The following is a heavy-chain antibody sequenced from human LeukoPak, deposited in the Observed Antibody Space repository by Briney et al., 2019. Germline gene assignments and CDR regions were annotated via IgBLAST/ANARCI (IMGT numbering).Heavy chain of an antibody. CDR1: GGSISSSSYY. CDR2: IYYSGST. CDR3: ARLTGYHIESTFDI. V-gene: IGHV4-39*07. Sequence: SETLSLTCTVSGGSISSSSYYWGWIRQPPGKGLEWIGSIYYSGSTYYNPSLKSRVTISVDTSKNQFSLKLSSVTAADTAVYYCARLTGYHIESTFDIWGQGTVVTVSS. J-gene: IGHJ3*02. D-gene: IGHD3-9*01.